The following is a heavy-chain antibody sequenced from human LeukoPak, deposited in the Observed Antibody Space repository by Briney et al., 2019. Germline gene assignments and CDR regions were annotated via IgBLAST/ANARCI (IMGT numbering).Heavy chain of an antibody. Sequence: PGGSLRLSCAASGFTFRSYGMHWVRQAPGKGLEWVAFIRFDGSNEYYADSVKGRFTISRDNSKNILYLQMNSLGAEDTAVYFCAKDPPRVAALFFKEDYWGQGTLVTVSS. CDR1: GFTFRSYG. CDR2: IRFDGSNE. V-gene: IGHV3-30*02. D-gene: IGHD2-15*01. J-gene: IGHJ4*02. CDR3: AKDPPRVAALFFKEDY.